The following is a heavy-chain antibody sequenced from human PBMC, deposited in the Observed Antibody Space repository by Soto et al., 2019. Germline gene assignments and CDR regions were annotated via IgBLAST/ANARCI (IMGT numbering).Heavy chain of an antibody. CDR2: ISYDGSNK. CDR3: ARDGGYSSSWYYFDY. D-gene: IGHD6-13*01. CDR1: GFTFSSYA. Sequence: GGSLRLSCAASGFTFSSYAMHWVRQAPGKGLEWVAVISYDGSNKYYADSVKGRFTISRDNSKNTLYLQMNSLRAEDTAVYYCARDGGYSSSWYYFDYWGQGTLVTVSS. J-gene: IGHJ4*02. V-gene: IGHV3-30-3*01.